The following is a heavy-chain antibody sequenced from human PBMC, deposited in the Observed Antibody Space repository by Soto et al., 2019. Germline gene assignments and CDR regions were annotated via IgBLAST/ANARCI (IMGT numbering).Heavy chain of an antibody. CDR3: AKDYPVVVVAATAITKFDY. D-gene: IGHD2-15*01. Sequence: GGSLRLSCAASGFTFSSYAMSWVRQAPGKGLEWVSAISGSGGSTYYADSVKGRFTISRDNSKNTLYLQMNSLRAEDTAVYYCAKDYPVVVVAATAITKFDYWGQGTLVTVSS. J-gene: IGHJ4*02. CDR2: ISGSGGST. V-gene: IGHV3-23*01. CDR1: GFTFSSYA.